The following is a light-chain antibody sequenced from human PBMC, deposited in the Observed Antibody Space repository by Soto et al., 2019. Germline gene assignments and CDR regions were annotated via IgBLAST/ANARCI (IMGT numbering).Light chain of an antibody. CDR1: SSDVGGYNY. J-gene: IGLJ2*01. CDR3: ISYTSSSTLE. Sequence: QSALTQPTSVSGSPGQSITISCTGSSSDVGGYNYVSWYQQYPGKAPKLMIYDVNNRASGISNRFSGSKSGNTASLTISGLQAEEEADYFCISYTSSSTLEVGGGTKLTVL. V-gene: IGLV2-14*01. CDR2: DVN.